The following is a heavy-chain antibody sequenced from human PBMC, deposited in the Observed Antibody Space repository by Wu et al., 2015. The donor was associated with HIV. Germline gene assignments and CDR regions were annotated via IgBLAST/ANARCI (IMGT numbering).Heavy chain of an antibody. D-gene: IGHD2-2*01. J-gene: IGHJ3*01. CDR2: INPKSGHT. V-gene: IGHV1-2*02. CDR1: GYTFSDYH. CDR3: AKGPXENLXLLSAAPPLGKLMSFDL. Sequence: QVQLVQSGAEVKKPGASVKVSCKASGYTFSDYHIHWVRQAPGQGLEWVGWINPKSGHTNYAQKFFRQGHRDHEHIHQHSLHGAEQRLRYEDTAVYYRAKGPXENLXLLSAAPPLGKLMSFDLWANGT.